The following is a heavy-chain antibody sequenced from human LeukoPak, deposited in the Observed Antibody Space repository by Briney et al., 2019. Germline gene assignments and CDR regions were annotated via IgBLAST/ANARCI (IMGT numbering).Heavy chain of an antibody. V-gene: IGHV3-11*04. CDR1: GFSFSDYC. CDR3: ARRGYNYGLDS. Sequence: SGGSLRLSCAASGFSFSDYCMTWIRQAPGKGLEWISNISSSGSTIYYADSVGGRFTISRDNAKNSLFLQMNTLRVEDTAVYYCARRGYNYGLDSWGQGTPVTVSS. D-gene: IGHD5-18*01. CDR2: ISSSGSTI. J-gene: IGHJ4*02.